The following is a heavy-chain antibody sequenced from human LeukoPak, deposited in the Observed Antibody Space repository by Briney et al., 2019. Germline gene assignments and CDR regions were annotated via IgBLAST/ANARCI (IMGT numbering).Heavy chain of an antibody. CDR1: GFTFSSYA. Sequence: GGSLRLSCGASGFTFSSYAMHWVRQAPGKGLEWVAVISYDGSNKYYADSVKGRFTISRDNAKNTVYLEMNSLSVEDTATYYCIRDFRSADLWGQGTLVTVTS. CDR2: ISYDGSNK. J-gene: IGHJ5*02. V-gene: IGHV3-30-3*01. CDR3: IRDFRSADL.